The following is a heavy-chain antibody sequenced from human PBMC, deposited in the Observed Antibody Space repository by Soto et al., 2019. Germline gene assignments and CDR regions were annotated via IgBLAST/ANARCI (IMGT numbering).Heavy chain of an antibody. J-gene: IGHJ6*02. V-gene: IGHV4-59*08. CDR3: VGQGIGNLHGLVDV. Sequence: QVQLQQSGPGLVKPSETLSLTCSVSSGPSSSHNWGWIRQPPGRGLEWIGYVYSTGGTSYNPSLKSRVTISADTATNHISLTLTSVTAADTAVYYCVGQGIGNLHGLVDVWGQGTTVRVSS. CDR2: VYSTGGT. CDR1: SGPSSSHN. D-gene: IGHD1-1*01.